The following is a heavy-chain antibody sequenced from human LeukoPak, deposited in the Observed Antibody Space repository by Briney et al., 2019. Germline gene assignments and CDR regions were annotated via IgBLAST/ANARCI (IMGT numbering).Heavy chain of an antibody. Sequence: GGSLRLSCAASGFTFSSYWMSWVRQAPGKGLEWVANIRQDGSEKYYVDSVKGRFTISRDNAKNSLYLQMNSLRAEDTAVYYCARDLTYYDFWSGDIFGGEYYFDYWGQGTLVTVSS. V-gene: IGHV3-7*01. CDR3: ARDLTYYDFWSGDIFGGEYYFDY. CDR1: GFTFSSYW. D-gene: IGHD3-3*01. CDR2: IRQDGSEK. J-gene: IGHJ4*02.